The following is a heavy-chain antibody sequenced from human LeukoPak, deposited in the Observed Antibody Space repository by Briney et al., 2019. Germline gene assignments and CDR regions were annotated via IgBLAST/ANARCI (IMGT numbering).Heavy chain of an antibody. CDR2: ITTSGDTT. D-gene: IGHD5-12*01. CDR3: AKDQGGYVWYFDL. CDR1: ELTFHSYA. J-gene: IGHJ2*01. Sequence: PGGSLRLSCAASELTFHSYAMTWVRQAPGKGLEWVSSITTSGDTTYYADSVKGRFTISRDNFKNTLYLQMNSLRAEDTAVYYCAKDQGGYVWYFDLWGRGTLVTVSS. V-gene: IGHV3-23*01.